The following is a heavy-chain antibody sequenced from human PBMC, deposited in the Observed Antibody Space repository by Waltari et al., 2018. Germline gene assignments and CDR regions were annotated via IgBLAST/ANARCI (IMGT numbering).Heavy chain of an antibody. D-gene: IGHD6-25*01. Sequence: QVQLLESGPGMVKPSETLSLSCPVSGSSIGHLHFWGWVRQSPGKGLEWSGSVYHRGATYYNPSLRSRVTMSADTSKNQFSLRLSSVTAADTAVYYCARRERRHVTANYFDYWGPGTLVTVSS. CDR2: VYHRGAT. CDR1: GSSIGHLHF. J-gene: IGHJ4*02. V-gene: IGHV4-38-2*01. CDR3: ARRERRHVTANYFDY.